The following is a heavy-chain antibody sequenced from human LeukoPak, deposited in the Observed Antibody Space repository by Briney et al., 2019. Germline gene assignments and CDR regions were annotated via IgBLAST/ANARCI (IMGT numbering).Heavy chain of an antibody. D-gene: IGHD6-13*01. Sequence: GASVKVSCKASGGTFSSYAISWVRQAPGQGLEWMGGIIPIFGTANYAQKFQGRVTITADESTSTAYMELSSLRSEDTAVYYCASQIAAAANWFDPWGQGTLVTVSS. CDR1: GGTFSSYA. V-gene: IGHV1-69*13. J-gene: IGHJ5*02. CDR3: ASQIAAAANWFDP. CDR2: IIPIFGTA.